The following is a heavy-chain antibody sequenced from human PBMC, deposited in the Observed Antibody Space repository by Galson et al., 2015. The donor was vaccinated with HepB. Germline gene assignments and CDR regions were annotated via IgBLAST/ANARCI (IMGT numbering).Heavy chain of an antibody. CDR2: IYSGGST. J-gene: IGHJ6*02. V-gene: IGHV3-66*01. CDR3: ARDNWTPPLTYYDILTGYYSRGAGYYYYGMDV. CDR1: GFTVSSNY. D-gene: IGHD3-9*01. Sequence: SLRLSCAASGFTVSSNYMSWVRQAPGKGPEWVSVIYSGGSTYYADSVKGRFTISRDNSKNTLYLQMNSLRAEDTAVYYCARDNWTPPLTYYDILTGYYSRGAGYYYYGMDVWGQGTTVTVSS.